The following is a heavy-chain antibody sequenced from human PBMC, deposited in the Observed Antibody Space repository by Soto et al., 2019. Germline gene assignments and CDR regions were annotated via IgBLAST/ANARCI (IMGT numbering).Heavy chain of an antibody. J-gene: IGHJ4*02. V-gene: IGHV4-34*01. CDR3: ALFGVVITTPYDY. D-gene: IGHD3-3*01. CDR2: INHSGST. Sequence: QVQLQQWGAGLLKPSETLSLTCAVYGGSFSGYYWSWIRQPPGKGLEWIGEINHSGSTNYNPSLKSRVTISVETSKNQFSLKLSSVTAADTAVYYCALFGVVITTPYDYRGQGTLVTVSS. CDR1: GGSFSGYY.